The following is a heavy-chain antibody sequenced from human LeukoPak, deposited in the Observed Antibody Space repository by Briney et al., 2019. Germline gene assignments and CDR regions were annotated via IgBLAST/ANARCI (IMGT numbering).Heavy chain of an antibody. Sequence: ASVKVSCKTSGYTFTGYYIHWVRQAPGQGLEWMGWINPNSGGTNYAQNFQGRVTMTRDTSISTAYMDLSRLISDDTAVYYCARVVRSGTYDAFDIWGQGTMVTVSS. CDR1: GYTFTGYY. CDR3: ARVVRSGTYDAFDI. V-gene: IGHV1-2*02. CDR2: INPNSGGT. J-gene: IGHJ3*02. D-gene: IGHD1-26*01.